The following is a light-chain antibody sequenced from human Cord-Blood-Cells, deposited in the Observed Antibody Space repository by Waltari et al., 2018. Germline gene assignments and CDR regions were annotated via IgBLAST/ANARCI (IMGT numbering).Light chain of an antibody. V-gene: IGLV2-14*01. CDR2: EVS. J-gene: IGLJ2*01. Sequence: QSALTQPASVSGSPGQSITISCTGTSSDVGGYNYVSWYQQHPGKAPKLMIYEVSNRPSGGSHRFSGSKSGNTASLTISGLQAEDEADYYCSSYTSSSTLVFGGGTKLTVL. CDR3: SSYTSSSTLV. CDR1: SSDVGGYNY.